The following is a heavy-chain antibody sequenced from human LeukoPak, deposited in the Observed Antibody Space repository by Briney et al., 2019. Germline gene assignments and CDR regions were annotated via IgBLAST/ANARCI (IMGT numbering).Heavy chain of an antibody. CDR1: GGSFSGYY. CDR3: ARRQRWLQLRDNFDY. D-gene: IGHD5-24*01. Sequence: PSETLSLTCAVYGGSFSGYYWSWIRQPPGKGLEWIGEIYHSGSTNYNPSLKSRVTISVDTSKNQFSLKLSSVTAADTAVYYCARRQRWLQLRDNFDYWGQGTLVTVSS. CDR2: IYHSGST. V-gene: IGHV4-34*01. J-gene: IGHJ4*02.